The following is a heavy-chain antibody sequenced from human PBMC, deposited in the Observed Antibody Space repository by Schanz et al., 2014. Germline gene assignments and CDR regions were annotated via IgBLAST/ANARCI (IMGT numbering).Heavy chain of an antibody. CDR3: AKDQLANYRGSGYNWFDP. V-gene: IGHV3-30*02. J-gene: IGHJ5*02. Sequence: QVQLVESGGGLVKPGGSLRLSCAASGFTFSSYGMHWVRQAPGKGLEWVTFIQFDGSDKYYADSVKGRFSVSRDNSKNALYLQMNSLRADDTAVYYCAKDQLANYRGSGYNWFDPWGQGTLVTVSS. D-gene: IGHD3-10*01. CDR2: IQFDGSDK. CDR1: GFTFSSYG.